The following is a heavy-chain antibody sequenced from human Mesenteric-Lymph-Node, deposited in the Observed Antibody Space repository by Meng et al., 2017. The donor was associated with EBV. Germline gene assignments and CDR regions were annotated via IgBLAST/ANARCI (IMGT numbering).Heavy chain of an antibody. J-gene: IGHJ4*02. CDR2: ISGSGGST. CDR3: ATVVGGSTYFDH. CDR1: GITFSEYA. D-gene: IGHD1-26*01. Sequence: EVGLLGSGGGLGQPGGSLRLSCAAPGITFSEYAMSWVRQAPGKGLEWVSTISGSGGSTHHADSVKGRFAISRDNSHNTLYLQMNSLRAEDTAVYFCATVVGGSTYFDHWGQGTLVTVSS. V-gene: IGHV3-23*01.